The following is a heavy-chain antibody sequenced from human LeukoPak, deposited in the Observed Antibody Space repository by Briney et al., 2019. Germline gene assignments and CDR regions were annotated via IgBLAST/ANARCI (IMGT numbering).Heavy chain of an antibody. CDR1: GGSISSYY. V-gene: IGHV4-59*12. CDR2: IYYSGST. D-gene: IGHD1-26*01. Sequence: SETLSLTCTVAGGSISSYYWSWIRQPPGKGLEWIGYIYYSGSTYYNPSLKSRVTISVDTSKNQFSLKLSSVTAADTAVYYCARLRGGSYRIDYWGQGTLVTVSS. CDR3: ARLRGGSYRIDY. J-gene: IGHJ4*02.